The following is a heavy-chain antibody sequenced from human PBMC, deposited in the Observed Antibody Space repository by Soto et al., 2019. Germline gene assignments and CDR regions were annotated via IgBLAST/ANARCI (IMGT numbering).Heavy chain of an antibody. Sequence: QVQLVQSGAEVKKPGSSVKVCCKASGGTLSNYGISWLRQAHGQGLEWMGGIIPVFGTANYAQKFQGRVTITADESTTTVYMDVSSLRSDDTAVYYCARGDATKIVVTTYYGMDVWGQGTTVTVSS. D-gene: IGHD4-17*01. J-gene: IGHJ6*02. V-gene: IGHV1-69*12. CDR1: GGTLSNYG. CDR2: IIPVFGTA. CDR3: ARGDATKIVVTTYYGMDV.